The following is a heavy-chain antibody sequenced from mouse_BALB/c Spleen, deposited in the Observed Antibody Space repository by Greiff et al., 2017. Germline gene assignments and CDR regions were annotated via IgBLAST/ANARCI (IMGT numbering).Heavy chain of an antibody. CDR1: GYSITSDYA. CDR3: AKSHDYRYENFDY. D-gene: IGHD2-14*01. J-gene: IGHJ2*01. CDR2: ISYSGST. V-gene: IGHV3-2*02. Sequence: EVQLQESGPGLVKPSQSLSLTCTVTGYSITSDYAWNWIRQFPGNKLEWMGYISYSGSTSYNPSLKSRISITRDTSKNQFFLQLNSVTTEDTATYYCAKSHDYRYENFDYWGQGTTLTVSS.